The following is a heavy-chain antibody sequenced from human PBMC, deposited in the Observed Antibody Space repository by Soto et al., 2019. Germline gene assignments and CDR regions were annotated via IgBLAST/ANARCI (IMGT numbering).Heavy chain of an antibody. CDR3: AKGLVPGKRLPLGY. J-gene: IGHJ4*02. CDR2: ISGSGGST. V-gene: IGHV3-23*01. Sequence: GGSLRLSCAASGFTFSSYAMSWVRQAPGKGLEWVSAISGSGGSTYYADSVKGRFTISRDNSKNTLYLQMNSLRAEDTAVYYCAKGLVPGKRLPLGYWGQGTLVTVSS. D-gene: IGHD3-9*01. CDR1: GFTFSSYA.